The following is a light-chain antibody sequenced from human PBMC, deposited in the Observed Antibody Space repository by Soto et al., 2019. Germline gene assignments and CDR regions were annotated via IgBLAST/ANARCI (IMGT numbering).Light chain of an antibody. CDR3: KQYNKWPRT. J-gene: IGKJ4*01. V-gene: IGKV3D-15*01. CDR1: ERLTTN. CDR2: GTY. Sequence: EIVMTQSPATLSVSPGEGVTLSCRASERLTTNLAWYQQSPGQAPRLLIYGTYTRATGIPTRFSGSGTGTEFTLTISSLDSEECALYYCKQYNKWPRTFGGGTKVDIK.